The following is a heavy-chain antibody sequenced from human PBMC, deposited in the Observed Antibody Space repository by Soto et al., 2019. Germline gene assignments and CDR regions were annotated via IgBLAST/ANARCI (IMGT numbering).Heavy chain of an antibody. J-gene: IGHJ4*02. D-gene: IGHD3-16*01. V-gene: IGHV3-21*01. Sequence: EVQVVESGGVLVKPGGSLRLSCAASGFTFTSYSMNWVRQAPGKGLEWVSSISSTSSYIYYADSVKGRFTISRDNAKNSLYLQINSLRAEDTAVYYCARDVGASTFDYWGQGTLVTVSS. CDR1: GFTFTSYS. CDR3: ARDVGASTFDY. CDR2: ISSTSSYI.